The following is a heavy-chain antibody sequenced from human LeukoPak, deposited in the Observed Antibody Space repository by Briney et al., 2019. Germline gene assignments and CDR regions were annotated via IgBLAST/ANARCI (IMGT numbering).Heavy chain of an antibody. CDR3: AIIAVGSFDY. CDR2: ISSSSSTI. J-gene: IGHJ4*02. V-gene: IGHV3-48*02. CDR1: GFTFSRYN. Sequence: GGSLRLSCAASGFTFSRYNMNWVRQAPGKGLEWVSYISSSSSTIYYADSVKGRFTISRDNARNSLYLQINSLRDEDTAVYYCAIIAVGSFDYWGQGTLVTVSS. D-gene: IGHD6-19*01.